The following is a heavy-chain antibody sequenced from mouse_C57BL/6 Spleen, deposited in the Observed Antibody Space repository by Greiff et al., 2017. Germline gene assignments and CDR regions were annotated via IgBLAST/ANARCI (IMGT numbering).Heavy chain of an antibody. J-gene: IGHJ4*01. V-gene: IGHV1-81*01. CDR2: IYPRSGNT. CDR1: GYTFTSYG. Sequence: QVQLQQSGAELARPGASLKLSCKASGYTFTSYGISWVKQTTGQGLEWIGEIYPRSGNTYYNEKFKGKDTLTADKPSSTAYMELRGLTSADYAGYFCARGGRYVAMDYWGQGTSVTVSS. CDR3: ARGGRYVAMDY.